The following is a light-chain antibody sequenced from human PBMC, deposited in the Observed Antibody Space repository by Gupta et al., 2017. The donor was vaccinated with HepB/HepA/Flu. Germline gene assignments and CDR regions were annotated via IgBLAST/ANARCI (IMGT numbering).Light chain of an antibody. Sequence: QSVMTHPASVSGSPGQSITTSCAGTSSDVSGYNYVSWYQQHPGKPPKLMIYDVSNRPSGVSNRFSGSKSGTTAPLTISRLQAEDEDYYYCSSYTSSYVVFGGGTKLTVL. J-gene: IGLJ2*01. CDR1: SSDVSGYNY. CDR3: SSYTSSYVV. CDR2: DVS. V-gene: IGLV2-14*03.